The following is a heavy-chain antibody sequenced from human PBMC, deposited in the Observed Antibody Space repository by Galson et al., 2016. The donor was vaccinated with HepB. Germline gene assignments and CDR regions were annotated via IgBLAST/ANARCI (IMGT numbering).Heavy chain of an antibody. CDR1: GFTFRSYW. CDR3: ARDGGYFKFDH. Sequence: SLRLSCAASGFTFRSYWMTWVRQAPGKGLEWVAHLHPNGGDKSYVDSVKGRFIISRDNAESLLSLQMNSLRAEDTAVYYCARDGGYFKFDHWGQGTLVTVSS. V-gene: IGHV3-7*01. J-gene: IGHJ4*02. D-gene: IGHD5-12*01. CDR2: LHPNGGDK.